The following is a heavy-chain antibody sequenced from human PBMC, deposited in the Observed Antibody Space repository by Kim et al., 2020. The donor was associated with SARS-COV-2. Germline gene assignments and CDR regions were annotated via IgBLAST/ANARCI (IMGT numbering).Heavy chain of an antibody. CDR3: ARLYCSGGSCYPLDY. CDR1: GGSISSSSYY. D-gene: IGHD2-15*01. CDR2: IYYSGST. V-gene: IGHV4-39*01. Sequence: SETLSLTCTVSGGSISSSSYYWGWIRQPPGKGLEWIGSIYYSGSTYYNPSLKSRVTISVDTSKTQFSLTLSSVTAADTAVYYCARLYCSGGSCYPLDYWGQGTLVTVSS. J-gene: IGHJ4*02.